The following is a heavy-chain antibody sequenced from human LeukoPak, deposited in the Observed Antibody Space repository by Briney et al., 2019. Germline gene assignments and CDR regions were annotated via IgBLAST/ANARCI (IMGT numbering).Heavy chain of an antibody. V-gene: IGHV3-33*01. CDR1: GFXFSSYG. CDR3: ARDLDSRRDYYGSGAFGY. CDR2: IWYDGSNK. D-gene: IGHD3-10*01. Sequence: GGSLRLSCAASGFXFSSYGIHWVRQAPGKGLEWVAFIWYDGSNKYYADSVKGRFTISRDNSKNTLYLQMNSLRAEDTAVYYCARDLDSRRDYYGSGAFGYWGQGTLVTVSS. J-gene: IGHJ4*02.